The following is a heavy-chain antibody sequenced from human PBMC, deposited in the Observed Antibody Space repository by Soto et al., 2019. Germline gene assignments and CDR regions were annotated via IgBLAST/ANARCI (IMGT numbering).Heavy chain of an antibody. CDR2: INSDGSSI. V-gene: IGHV3-74*01. CDR1: GITLSNYW. Sequence: EVQLVESGGGLVQPGGSLRLSCAASGITLSNYWMHWVRQAPGKRLVWVSRINSDGSSISYADSVKGRFTISRDNAKNTEYLQMTSLRAEDTAMYYCVRRGYCGGGSCSTLADPWGQGTLVTVSS. J-gene: IGHJ5*02. D-gene: IGHD2-15*01. CDR3: VRRGYCGGGSCSTLADP.